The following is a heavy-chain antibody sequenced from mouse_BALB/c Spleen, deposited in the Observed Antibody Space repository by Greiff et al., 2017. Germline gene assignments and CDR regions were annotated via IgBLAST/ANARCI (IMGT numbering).Heavy chain of an antibody. V-gene: IGHV1-9*01. CDR3: ARRVGYVPYYAMDY. D-gene: IGHD1-2*01. CDR1: GYTFSSYW. J-gene: IGHJ4*01. CDR2: ILPGSGST. Sequence: QVHVKQSGAELMKPGASVKISCKATGYTFSSYWIEWVKQRPGHGLEWIGEILPGSGSTNYNEKFKGKATFTADTSSNTAYMQLSSLTSEDSAVYYCARRVGYVPYYAMDYWGQGTSVTVSS.